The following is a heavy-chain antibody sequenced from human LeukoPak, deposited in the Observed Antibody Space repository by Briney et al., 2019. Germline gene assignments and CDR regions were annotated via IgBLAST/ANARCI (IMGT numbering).Heavy chain of an antibody. CDR2: IIPIFGTA. CDR1: GGTFSSYA. J-gene: IGHJ6*03. CDR3: ARGYSNVGYYYYMDV. V-gene: IGHV1-69*13. Sequence: SVKVSCKASGGTFSSYAISWVRQAPGQGLEWMGGIIPIFGTANHAQKFQGRVTITADESTSTAYMELSSLRSEDTAVYYCARGYSNVGYYYYMDVWGKGTTVTVSS. D-gene: IGHD4-11*01.